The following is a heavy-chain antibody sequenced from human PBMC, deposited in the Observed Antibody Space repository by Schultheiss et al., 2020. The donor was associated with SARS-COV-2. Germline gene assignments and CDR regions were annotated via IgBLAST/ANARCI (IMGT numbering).Heavy chain of an antibody. CDR2: INHSGST. CDR1: GGSFSGYY. Sequence: SETLSLTCAVYGGSFSGYYWSWIRQPPGKGLEWIGEINHSGSTNYNPSLKSRVTISVDTSKNQFSLKLSSVTAADTAVYYCARDRQDDILTGYFYYYYGMDVWGQGTTVTVSS. J-gene: IGHJ6*02. V-gene: IGHV4-34*01. CDR3: ARDRQDDILTGYFYYYYGMDV. D-gene: IGHD3-9*01.